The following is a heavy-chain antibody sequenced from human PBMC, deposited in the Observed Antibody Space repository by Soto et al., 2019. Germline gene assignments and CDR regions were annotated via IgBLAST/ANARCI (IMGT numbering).Heavy chain of an antibody. Sequence: GGSLRLSCAASGFTFSSYSMNWVRQAPGKGLEWVSSISSSSSYIYYADSVKGRFTISRDNAKNSLYLQMNSLRAEDTAVYYCARDPNWNPHHFEDWDYWGQGTLVTVSS. D-gene: IGHD1-1*01. CDR1: GFTFSSYS. V-gene: IGHV3-21*01. CDR2: ISSSSSYI. CDR3: ARDPNWNPHHFEDWDY. J-gene: IGHJ4*02.